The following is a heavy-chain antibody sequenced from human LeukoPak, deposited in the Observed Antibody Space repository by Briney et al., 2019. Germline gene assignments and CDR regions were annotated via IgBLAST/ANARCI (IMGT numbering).Heavy chain of an antibody. J-gene: IGHJ4*02. Sequence: GGSLRLSCAASGFIVNSNYMGWVRQAPGKGLEWVSVIYRGGSTYYADSVRGRFTISRDNSKNRLYLQMNSLRIDDTAVFYCARGRYGGFSGYVGYWGLGTLVTVSS. CDR1: GFIVNSNY. CDR3: ARGRYGGFSGYVGY. CDR2: IYRGGST. V-gene: IGHV3-66*02. D-gene: IGHD5-12*01.